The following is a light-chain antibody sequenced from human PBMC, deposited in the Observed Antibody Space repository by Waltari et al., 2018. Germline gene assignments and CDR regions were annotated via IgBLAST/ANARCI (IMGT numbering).Light chain of an antibody. CDR2: GCR. CDR1: SPNNGEGYE. V-gene: IGLV1-40*01. Sequence: QAVLTQTPAVSGAPGQRVSISWTGSSPNNGEGYEVNWYQQIPGTAPKLLIFGCRIRPSGAPDRFTSSKSGTSASLASTGLQAGAEADYYCQSYDSSLSAHVVFGGGTKLTVL. CDR3: QSYDSSLSAHVV. J-gene: IGLJ2*01.